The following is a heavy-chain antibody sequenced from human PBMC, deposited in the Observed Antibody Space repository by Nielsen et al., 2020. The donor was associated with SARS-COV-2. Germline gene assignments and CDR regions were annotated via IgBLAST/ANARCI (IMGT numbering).Heavy chain of an antibody. CDR1: GFTFSSYG. CDR3: AKVAYGYSGSYYFDY. D-gene: IGHD1-26*01. CDR2: ISYDGSNK. Sequence: GESLKISCAASGFTFSSYGMHWVRQAPGKGLEWVAVISYDGSNKYYADSVKGRFTISRDNSKNTLYLQMNSLRAEDTAVYYCAKVAYGYSGSYYFDYWGQGTLVTASS. J-gene: IGHJ4*02. V-gene: IGHV3-30*18.